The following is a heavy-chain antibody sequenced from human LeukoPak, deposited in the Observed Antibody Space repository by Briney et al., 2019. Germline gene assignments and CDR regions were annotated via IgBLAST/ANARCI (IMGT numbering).Heavy chain of an antibody. V-gene: IGHV4-4*02. J-gene: IGHJ6*02. CDR1: GGSISSSNW. CDR3: ARAQRDSSGDYYYGMDV. Sequence: PSGTLSLTCAVSGGSISSSNWWSWIRQPPGKGLEWIGEINHSGSTNYNPSLKSRVTISVDTSKNQFSLKLSSVTAADTAVYYCARAQRDSSGDYYYGMDVWGQGTTVTVSS. CDR2: INHSGST. D-gene: IGHD6-19*01.